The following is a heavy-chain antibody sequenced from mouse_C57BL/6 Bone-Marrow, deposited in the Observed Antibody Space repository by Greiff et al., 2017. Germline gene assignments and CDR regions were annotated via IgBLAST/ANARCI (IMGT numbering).Heavy chain of an antibody. CDR3: VNVGSTYVVFPY. Sequence: VQLQQPGAELVRPGSSVKLSCKASGYTFTSYWMAWVKQSPGQGLEWIGTINPFDSETHYNQKFKDKATLTVDKSSSTAYMQLSSLTSEGSAGYYCVNVGSTYVVFPYWGQGTLVTGSA. J-gene: IGHJ3*01. V-gene: IGHV1-61*01. D-gene: IGHD1-1*01. CDR1: GYTFTSYW. CDR2: INPFDSET.